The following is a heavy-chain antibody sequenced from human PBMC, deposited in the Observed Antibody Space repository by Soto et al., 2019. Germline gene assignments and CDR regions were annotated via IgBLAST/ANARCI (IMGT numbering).Heavy chain of an antibody. D-gene: IGHD6-19*01. Sequence: SGPTLVKPTQTLTLTCTFSGFSLSTEGVAVGWIRQPPGKALEWVALIYWDEDKRCSPPLESRLTLTKATSKNQVVLTMTNMDPVDTATYYCAHAQLEYSSAWYTAWGPGTLVTVSS. J-gene: IGHJ5*02. CDR3: AHAQLEYSSAWYTA. CDR2: IYWDEDK. CDR1: GFSLSTEGVA. V-gene: IGHV2-5*02.